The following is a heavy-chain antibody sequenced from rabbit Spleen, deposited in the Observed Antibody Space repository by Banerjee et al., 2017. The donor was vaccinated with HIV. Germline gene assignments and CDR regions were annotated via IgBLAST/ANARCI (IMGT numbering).Heavy chain of an antibody. V-gene: IGHV1S47*01. D-gene: IGHD4-2*01. Sequence: QEQLVESGGGLVQPEGSLTLSCKASGFDFSSYYMSWVRQAPGKGLEWIGYIDPVFGITYYANWVNGRFSISRENAQNTVFLQMTSLTDADTATYFCARGGYGGHIYAMGLWGQGTLVTVS. CDR1: GFDFSSYY. CDR2: IDPVFGIT. J-gene: IGHJ6*01. CDR3: ARGGYGGHIYAMGL.